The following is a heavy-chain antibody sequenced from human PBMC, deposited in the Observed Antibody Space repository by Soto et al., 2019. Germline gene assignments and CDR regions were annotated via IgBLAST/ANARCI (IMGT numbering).Heavy chain of an antibody. CDR2: ISYDGSNK. J-gene: IGHJ4*02. Sequence: VAVISYDGSNKYYADSVKGRFTISRDNSKNTLYLQMNSLRAEDTAVYYCARVLGSGSYWGQGTLVTVSS. V-gene: IGHV3-30-3*01. CDR3: ARVLGSGSY. D-gene: IGHD3-10*01.